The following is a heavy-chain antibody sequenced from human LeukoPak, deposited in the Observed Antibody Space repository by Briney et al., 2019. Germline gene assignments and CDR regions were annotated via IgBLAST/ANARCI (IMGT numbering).Heavy chain of an antibody. CDR2: ISGSGGST. CDR1: GFTFSSYG. V-gene: IGHV3-23*01. D-gene: IGHD3-16*01. CDR3: ARDRGGYFDY. Sequence: GGSLRLSCAASGFTFSSYGMSWVRQAPGKGLEWVSDISGSGGSTYYADSVKGRFTISRDNSKNTLYLQMNSLRAEDTAVYYCARDRGGYFDYWGQGTLVTVSS. J-gene: IGHJ4*02.